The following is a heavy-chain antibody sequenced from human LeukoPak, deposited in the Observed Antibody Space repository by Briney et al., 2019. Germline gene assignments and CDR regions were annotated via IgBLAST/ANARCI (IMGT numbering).Heavy chain of an antibody. V-gene: IGHV3-23*01. D-gene: IGHD6-13*01. CDR3: AKGAAAGKVDWFDP. CDR1: GFTFSNFA. Sequence: GGSLRLSCAASGFTFSNFAMMWVRQAPGTGLQWVSTITGYGATFYADSVRGRFTIFRDTSMNTLFLQINSLGAEDTAVYYCAKGAAAGKVDWFDPWGQGTLDTVSS. J-gene: IGHJ5*02. CDR2: ITGYGAT.